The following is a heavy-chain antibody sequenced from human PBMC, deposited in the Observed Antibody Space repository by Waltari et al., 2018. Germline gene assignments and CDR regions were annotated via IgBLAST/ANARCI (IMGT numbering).Heavy chain of an antibody. CDR2: INHSGTT. V-gene: IGHV4-39*01. CDR3: ARRHDYYDSSGHDH. D-gene: IGHD3-22*01. J-gene: IGHJ4*02. CDR1: GASVIHSDYY. Sequence: QLEESGPGHLKPLETLSLPCSVPGASVIHSDYYWAWIRQPPGKGLEWIGSINHSGTTSHNPSLKSRVVLSVDTSQNQFSLRLTSVTAADTAVYFCARRHDYYDSSGHDHWGQGALVTVSS.